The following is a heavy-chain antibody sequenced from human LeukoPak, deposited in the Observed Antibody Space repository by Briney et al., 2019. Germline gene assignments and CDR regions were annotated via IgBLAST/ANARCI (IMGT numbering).Heavy chain of an antibody. CDR1: GGSISSYY. V-gene: IGHV4-4*07. CDR3: ARLVWGSSWLGGDYYYMDV. D-gene: IGHD6-13*01. CDR2: IYTSGST. J-gene: IGHJ6*03. Sequence: PSETLSLTCTVSGGSISSYYWSWIRQPAGKGLEWIGRIYTSGSTNYNPSLKSRVTMSVDTSKNQFSLKLSSVTAADTAVYYCARLVWGSSWLGGDYYYMDVWGKGTTVTVSS.